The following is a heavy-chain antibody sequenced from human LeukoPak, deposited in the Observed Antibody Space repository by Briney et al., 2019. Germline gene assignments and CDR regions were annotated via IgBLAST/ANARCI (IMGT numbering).Heavy chain of an antibody. Sequence: PSETLSLTCTVSGGSISSGGYYWSWIRQHPGKGLEWIGYIYYSGSTYYNPSLKSRVTISVDTSKNQFSLKLSSVTAADTAVYYCAIGVLYDSSGYYHQYYFDYWGQGTLVTVSS. CDR3: AIGVLYDSSGYYHQYYFDY. D-gene: IGHD3-22*01. CDR2: IYYSGST. CDR1: GGSISSGGYY. J-gene: IGHJ4*02. V-gene: IGHV4-31*03.